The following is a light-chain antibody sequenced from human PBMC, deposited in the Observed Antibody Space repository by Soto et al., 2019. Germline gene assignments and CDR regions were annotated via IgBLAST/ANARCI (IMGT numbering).Light chain of an antibody. V-gene: IGLV2-14*03. CDR3: SSYTSSTTVI. Sequence: QSALTQPASVSGSPGQSITISCTGTSSDVGAYRFVSWYQHHPGKVPKLMIYDVSERPSGVSNRFSGSKSGDTASLTISGLQAEDEADYYCSSYTSSTTVIFGGGTKVTVL. CDR1: SSDVGAYRF. CDR2: DVS. J-gene: IGLJ2*01.